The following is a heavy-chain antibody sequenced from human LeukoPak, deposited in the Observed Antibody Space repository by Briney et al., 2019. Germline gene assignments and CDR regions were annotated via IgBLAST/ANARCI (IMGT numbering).Heavy chain of an antibody. CDR3: ARRHYYDSTGYFD. J-gene: IGHJ1*01. V-gene: IGHV4-39*01. CDR2: IYYSGST. D-gene: IGHD3-22*01. CDR1: GGFISSSSYY. Sequence: PSETLSLTCTISGGFISSSSYYWGWIRQPPGKGLEWIGDIYYSGSTYYSPFLKSRVSISVDTSKNQFSLILSSVTAADTALYYCARRHYYDSTGYFDWGQGTQVTVS.